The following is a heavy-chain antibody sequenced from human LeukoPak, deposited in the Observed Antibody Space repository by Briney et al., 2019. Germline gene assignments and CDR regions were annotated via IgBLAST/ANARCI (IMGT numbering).Heavy chain of an antibody. J-gene: IGHJ3*02. V-gene: IGHV4-59*02. Sequence: SETLSLTCSVSGGSVTNYSWSWIRQPPGKGLEWIGYIYRSGNTNYNPSLKSRGTISVDTSKNLFSLKLTSVTVPDTAVYFCARFTVIDIPYTGAFDIWGQGTRVIVSS. CDR3: ARFTVIDIPYTGAFDI. D-gene: IGHD3-22*01. CDR1: GGSVTNYS. CDR2: IYRSGNT.